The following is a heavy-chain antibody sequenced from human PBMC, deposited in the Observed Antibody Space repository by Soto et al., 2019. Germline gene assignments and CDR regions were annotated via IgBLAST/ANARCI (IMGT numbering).Heavy chain of an antibody. V-gene: IGHV4-34*01. CDR3: ASPVVPAAMGTYYFDY. CDR1: GGSFSGYY. D-gene: IGHD2-2*01. J-gene: IGHJ4*02. Sequence: QVQLQQWGAGLLKPSETLSLTCAVYGGSFSGYYWSWIRQPPGKGLEWIGEINHSGSTNYNPSLKSRVTISVETSKNQFSLKLSSVTAADTAVYYCASPVVPAAMGTYYFDYRGQGTLVTVSS. CDR2: INHSGST.